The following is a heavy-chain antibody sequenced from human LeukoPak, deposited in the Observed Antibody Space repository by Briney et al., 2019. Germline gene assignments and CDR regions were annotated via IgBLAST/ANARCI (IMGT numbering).Heavy chain of an antibody. CDR3: AKALSSPYYNYGRDV. D-gene: IGHD2-2*01. CDR1: GFTFSSYG. Sequence: GGSLRLSCAASGFTFSSYGMHWVRQAPGKGLEWVAVISYDGSNKYYADSVKGRFTISRDNSKNTLYLQMNSLRAEDTAVYYCAKALSSPYYNYGRDVWGKGPTLTVS. CDR2: ISYDGSNK. J-gene: IGHJ6*04. V-gene: IGHV3-30*18.